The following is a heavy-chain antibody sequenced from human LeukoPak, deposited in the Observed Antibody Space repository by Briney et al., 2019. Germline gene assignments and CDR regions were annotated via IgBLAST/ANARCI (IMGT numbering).Heavy chain of an antibody. Sequence: PGGSLRLSCAASGNYWMHWVRQAPGKGLVWVSHINSDGNWTSYAGPVKGRFTISKDNAKNTVYLQMNSLRAEDTAVYYCVSFYETYWGRGTLVTVSS. V-gene: IGHV3-74*01. D-gene: IGHD2/OR15-2a*01. CDR2: INSDGNWT. CDR3: VSFYETY. CDR1: GNYW. J-gene: IGHJ4*02.